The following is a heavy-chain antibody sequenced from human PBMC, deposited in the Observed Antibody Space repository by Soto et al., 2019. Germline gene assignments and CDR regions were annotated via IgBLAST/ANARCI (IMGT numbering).Heavy chain of an antibody. V-gene: IGHV4-4*02. CDR3: ARDNRYSYGPDYYYYGMDV. J-gene: IGHJ6*02. CDR1: GGSISSSNW. Sequence: PSETLSLTCAVSGGSISSSNWRSWVRQPPGKGLEWIGEIYHSGSTNYNPSLKSRVTISVDKSKNQFSLKLSSVTAADTAVYYCARDNRYSYGPDYYYYGMDVWGQGTTVTVSS. CDR2: IYHSGST. D-gene: IGHD5-18*01.